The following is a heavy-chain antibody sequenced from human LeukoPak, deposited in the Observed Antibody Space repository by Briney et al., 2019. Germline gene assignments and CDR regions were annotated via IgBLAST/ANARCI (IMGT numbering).Heavy chain of an antibody. D-gene: IGHD3-10*01. CDR2: ISSGGDSI. CDR1: NFVFSDYY. CDR3: ARDMDGEYGSGTFYDL. V-gene: IGHV3-11*01. J-gene: IGHJ5*02. Sequence: GGSLRLSCAASNFVFSDYYMSWVRQAPGKGLQWVSYISSGGDSIYYADSVRGRFTISRDNAKNSLYLQVNSLRADDTAVYYCARDMDGEYGSGTFYDLWGQGNMVTVSS.